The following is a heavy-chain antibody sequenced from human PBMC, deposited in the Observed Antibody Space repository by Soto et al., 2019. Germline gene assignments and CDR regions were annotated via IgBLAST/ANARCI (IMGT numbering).Heavy chain of an antibody. CDR1: GGSISSGDYY. CDR2: IYYSGST. Sequence: SETLSLTCTVSGGSISSGDYYWSWIRQPPGKGLEWIGYIYYSGSTYYNPSLKSRVTISVDTSKDQFSLRLGSVTAADTAVYYCARVEGSSYYFRHDCWGRGTLVTVSS. CDR3: ARVEGSSYYFRHDC. D-gene: IGHD1-26*01. V-gene: IGHV4-30-4*01. J-gene: IGHJ4*02.